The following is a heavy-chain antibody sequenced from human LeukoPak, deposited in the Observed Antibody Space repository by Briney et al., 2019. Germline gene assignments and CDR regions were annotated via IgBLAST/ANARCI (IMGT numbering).Heavy chain of an antibody. CDR1: GDSVSSNSAT. CDR3: ERDRGRGGAYYFAY. J-gene: IGHJ4*02. CDR2: TYYRSKWFD. V-gene: IGHV6-1*01. Sequence: SQTLSLTCAISGDSVSSNSATWNWIRQSPSRGLEWLGRTYYRSKWFDDYAVSVKSQITINPDTSKNQFSLQLNSVTSEDTAVYYCERDRGRGGAYYFAYGGKGPRVTVPS. D-gene: IGHD3-10*01.